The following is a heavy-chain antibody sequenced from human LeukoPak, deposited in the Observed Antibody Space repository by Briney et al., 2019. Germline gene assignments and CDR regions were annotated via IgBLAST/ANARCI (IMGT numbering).Heavy chain of an antibody. D-gene: IGHD3-10*01. Sequence: ASVKVSCKASGYTFTSYYMHWVRQAPGQGLEWMGIINPSGGSTSYAQKFQGRVTMTRDTSTSTVYMELSSLRSEDTAVYYCARDPGVLWFGEFYYMDVWGKGTTVTVSS. J-gene: IGHJ6*03. CDR1: GYTFTSYY. CDR2: INPSGGST. V-gene: IGHV1-46*01. CDR3: ARDPGVLWFGEFYYMDV.